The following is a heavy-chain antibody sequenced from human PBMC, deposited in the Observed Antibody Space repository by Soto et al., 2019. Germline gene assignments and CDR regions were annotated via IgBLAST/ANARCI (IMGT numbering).Heavy chain of an antibody. J-gene: IGHJ6*03. CDR2: IGRTGGTT. V-gene: IGHV3-23*01. CDR1: GFTFSSYA. D-gene: IGHD1-1*01. Sequence: EVQLLESGGGLVQPGGSLRLSCAASGFTFSSYAMNWVRQAPGKGLEWVSAIGRTGGTTYYADYVKGRFTISRDNSKNTLYLLMNSLRAEDTAVYYCAKDPLYNWNDEVSYYYYMDVWGKGTTVTVSS. CDR3: AKDPLYNWNDEVSYYYYMDV.